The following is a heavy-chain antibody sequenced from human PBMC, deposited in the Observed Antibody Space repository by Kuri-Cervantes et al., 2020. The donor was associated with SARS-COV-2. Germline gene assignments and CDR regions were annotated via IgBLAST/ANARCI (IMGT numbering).Heavy chain of an antibody. V-gene: IGHV3-23*01. CDR3: AKDQSIAAAGHFDY. CDR1: GFTFSSCS. Sequence: GGSLRLSCAASGFTFSSCSMTWIRQAPGKGLEWVSGISGSGGDTYYADSVKGRFTISRDNSKNTLYLQMNSLRAEDTAVYYCAKDQSIAAAGHFDYWGQGTLVTVSS. J-gene: IGHJ4*02. CDR2: ISGSGGDT. D-gene: IGHD6-13*01.